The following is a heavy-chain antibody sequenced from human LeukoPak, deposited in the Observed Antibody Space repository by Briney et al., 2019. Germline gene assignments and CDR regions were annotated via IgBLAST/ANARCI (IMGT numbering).Heavy chain of an antibody. CDR1: GFTFSGYA. J-gene: IGHJ4*02. D-gene: IGHD5-24*01. Sequence: GGSLRLSCAASGFTFSGYAMSWVRQAPGTGLEWVANIKHDGNEKYYVDSVKGRFSISRDSAKNSLYLQMNSLRAEDTAVYYCARERVGRDGHSNFDYWGQGTLVTVSS. CDR2: IKHDGNEK. V-gene: IGHV3-7*05. CDR3: ARERVGRDGHSNFDY.